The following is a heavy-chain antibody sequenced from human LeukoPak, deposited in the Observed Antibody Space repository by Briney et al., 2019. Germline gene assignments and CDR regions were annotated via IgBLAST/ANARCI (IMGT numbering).Heavy chain of an antibody. D-gene: IGHD6-6*01. J-gene: IGHJ4*02. Sequence: SETLSLTRTVSGGSISSYYWSWIRQPPGKGLEWIGYIYYSGSTNYNPSLKSRVTISVDTSKNQFSLKLSSVTAADTAVYYCARYIAARPGSTYYFDYWGQGTLVTVSS. CDR1: GGSISSYY. CDR3: ARYIAARPGSTYYFDY. CDR2: IYYSGST. V-gene: IGHV4-59*01.